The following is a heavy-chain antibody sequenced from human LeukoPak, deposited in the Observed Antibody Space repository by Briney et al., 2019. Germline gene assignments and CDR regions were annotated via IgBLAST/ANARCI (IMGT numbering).Heavy chain of an antibody. V-gene: IGHV1-18*01. D-gene: IGHD3-16*01. Sequence: ASVKVSCKASGCSFTSYGLSWVRQAPGPGNEWMGWIRANNCKPNYPRKLPSRVTMTTDTAPSTAAMEQRSLRADDTAVHYGGSGRGGSPSFDYWGQGTLVTVSS. J-gene: IGHJ4*02. CDR1: GCSFTSYG. CDR2: IRANNCKP. CDR3: GSGRGGSPSFDY.